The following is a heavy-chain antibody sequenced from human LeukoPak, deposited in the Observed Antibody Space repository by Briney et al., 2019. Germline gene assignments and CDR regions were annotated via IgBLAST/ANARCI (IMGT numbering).Heavy chain of an antibody. CDR2: IYYSGST. D-gene: IGHD6-13*01. Sequence: SETLSLTCTVSDGSISDSYWSWIRQSPGKGLEWIGSIYYSGSTYYNPSLKSRVTISVDTSKNQFSLKLSSVTAADTAVYYCARDRRKAAAGTSGWFDPWGQGTLVTVSS. CDR1: DGSISDSY. V-gene: IGHV4-59*12. CDR3: ARDRRKAAAGTSGWFDP. J-gene: IGHJ5*02.